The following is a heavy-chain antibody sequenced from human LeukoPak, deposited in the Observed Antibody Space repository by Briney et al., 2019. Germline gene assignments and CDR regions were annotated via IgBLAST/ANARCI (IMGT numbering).Heavy chain of an antibody. Sequence: SETLSLTCAVYGGSFRGYYWTWIRQPPGKGLEWIGEVVHSGATNYSPSLKSRLTVTVDTSKNHFSLKLASVTAADTAVYYCARGTVLMGYAPFDYWGQGALVTVSS. CDR3: ARGTVLMGYAPFDY. D-gene: IGHD2-8*01. CDR2: VVHSGAT. J-gene: IGHJ4*02. CDR1: GGSFRGYY. V-gene: IGHV4-34*01.